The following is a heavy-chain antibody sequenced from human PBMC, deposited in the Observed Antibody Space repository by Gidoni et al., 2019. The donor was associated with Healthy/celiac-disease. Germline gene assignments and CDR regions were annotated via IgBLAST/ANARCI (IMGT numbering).Heavy chain of an antibody. CDR1: GFTFSSYA. CDR3: AKDLYDSSGYYYGAFDI. J-gene: IGHJ3*02. V-gene: IGHV3-23*01. D-gene: IGHD3-22*01. Sequence: EVQLLESGGGLVQPGGSMRLSCAASGFTFSSYAMSWVRQAPGKGLECVSAISGSGGSTYYADSVKGRFTISRDNSKNTLYLQMNSLRAEDTAVYYCAKDLYDSSGYYYGAFDIWGQGTMVTVSS. CDR2: ISGSGGST.